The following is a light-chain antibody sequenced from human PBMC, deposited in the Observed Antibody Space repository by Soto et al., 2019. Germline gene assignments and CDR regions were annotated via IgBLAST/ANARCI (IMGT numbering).Light chain of an antibody. CDR3: QSYDSSLSEVV. V-gene: IGLV1-40*01. J-gene: IGLJ2*01. CDR1: SSNIGAGYD. CDR2: GNN. Sequence: QSVLTQPPSVSGAPGQRVTISCTGSSSNIGAGYDVYWYQQLPGTAPKLLIYGNNSWPSGVPHRFSGSKSGTSASLAITGLQAEDEADYYCQSYDSSLSEVVFGGGTKVTVL.